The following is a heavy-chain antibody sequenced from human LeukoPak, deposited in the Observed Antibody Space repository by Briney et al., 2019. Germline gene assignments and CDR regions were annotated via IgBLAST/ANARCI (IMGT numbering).Heavy chain of an antibody. J-gene: IGHJ4*02. D-gene: IGHD1-1*01. CDR1: GYSISSGYY. Sequence: SETLSLTCAVSGYSISSGYYWGWIRQPPGKGLEWIGSIYHSGSTCYNPSLKSRVTISVDTSKNQFSLKLRSVTAADTAVYYCAEVERRNYWGQGTLVTVSS. CDR2: IYHSGST. V-gene: IGHV4-38-2*01. CDR3: AEVERRNY.